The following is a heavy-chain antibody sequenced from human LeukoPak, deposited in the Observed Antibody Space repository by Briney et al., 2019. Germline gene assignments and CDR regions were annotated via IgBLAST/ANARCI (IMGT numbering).Heavy chain of an antibody. Sequence: SEPLSLTCTVSGGSISSYYWSWIRQPPGKGLEWIGSICYTGSTYYSPYLKSRIIISVDTSKNQFSLKLTSVTAADTAVYFCARRIDSLATIDSWGQGTLVTVSS. CDR2: ICYTGST. CDR1: GGSISSYY. V-gene: IGHV4-59*05. J-gene: IGHJ5*01. CDR3: ARRIDSLATIDS. D-gene: IGHD4/OR15-4a*01.